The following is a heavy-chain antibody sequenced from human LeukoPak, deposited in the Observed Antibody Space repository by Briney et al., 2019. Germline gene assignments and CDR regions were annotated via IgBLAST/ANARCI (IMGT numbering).Heavy chain of an antibody. V-gene: IGHV1-69*04. D-gene: IGHD6-13*01. CDR3: ARERVRIAAGNSSED. Sequence: GASVKVSCKASGYTFTSYAISWVRQAPGQGLEWMGRIIPILGIANYAQKFQGRVTITADKSTSTAYMELSSLRSEDTAVYYCARERVRIAAGNSSEDWGQGTLVTVSS. J-gene: IGHJ4*02. CDR2: IIPILGIA. CDR1: GYTFTSYA.